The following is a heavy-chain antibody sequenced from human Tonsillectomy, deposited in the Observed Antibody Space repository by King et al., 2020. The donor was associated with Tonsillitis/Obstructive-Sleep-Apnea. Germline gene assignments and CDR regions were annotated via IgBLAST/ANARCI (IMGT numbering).Heavy chain of an antibody. CDR3: ARGGSNGSEGAYYGLDV. CDR2: INPNSGGT. V-gene: IGHV1-2*02. CDR1: GYTFTGYY. Sequence: HVQLVESGAEVKKPGASVKVSCKASGYTFTGYYVHWVRQAPGQGLEWMGWINPNSGGTKYAQKFQVRVTMTRDTSINTVYMELSRLRSDDAAVDYCARGGSNGSEGAYYGLDVWGQGTTVTVSS. J-gene: IGHJ6*02. D-gene: IGHD1-26*01.